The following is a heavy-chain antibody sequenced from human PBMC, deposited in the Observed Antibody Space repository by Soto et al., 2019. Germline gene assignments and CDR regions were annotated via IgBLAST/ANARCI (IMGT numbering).Heavy chain of an antibody. CDR3: ATLREGYYDYIWGSYSY. V-gene: IGHV3-23*01. Sequence: GGSLRLSCAASGFTFSSYAMSWVRQAPGKGLEWVSAISGSGGSTYYADSVKGRFTISRDNSKNTLYLQMNSLRAEDTAVYYCATLREGYYDYIWGSYSYWGQGTLVTVSS. D-gene: IGHD3-16*01. CDR1: GFTFSSYA. CDR2: ISGSGGST. J-gene: IGHJ4*02.